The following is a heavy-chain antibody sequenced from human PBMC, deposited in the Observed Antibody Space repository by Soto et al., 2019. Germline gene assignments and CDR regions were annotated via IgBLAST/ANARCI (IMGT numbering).Heavy chain of an antibody. Sequence: SVKGRFTISRDNAKNTLYLQMNSLRAEVTAVYYCARGGKFVGALPCSWGQGTLVNVSS. V-gene: IGHV3-30*07. J-gene: IGHJ1*01. CDR3: ARGGKFVGALPCS. D-gene: IGHD1-26*01.